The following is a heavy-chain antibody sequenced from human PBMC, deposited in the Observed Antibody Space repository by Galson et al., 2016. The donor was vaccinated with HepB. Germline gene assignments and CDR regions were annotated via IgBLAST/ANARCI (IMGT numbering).Heavy chain of an antibody. CDR1: GFTFGRHS. Sequence: SLRLSCAASGFTFGRHSLNWVRQAPGRGLEWLAYISHNSKEIYYADSVEGRFTVSRDNGKKSLYLQMNSLTSEDTATYYCAKDHFDCSNGVCPHDALDVWGQGTMVTVSS. J-gene: IGHJ3*01. CDR3: AKDHFDCSNGVCPHDALDV. CDR2: ISHNSKEI. V-gene: IGHV3-48*01. D-gene: IGHD2-8*01.